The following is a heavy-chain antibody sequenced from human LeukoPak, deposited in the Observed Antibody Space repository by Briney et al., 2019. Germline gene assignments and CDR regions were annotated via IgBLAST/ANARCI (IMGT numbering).Heavy chain of an antibody. CDR1: GFTFSSYG. J-gene: IGHJ4*02. Sequence: GGSLRLSCAASGFTFSSYGMHWVRQAPGKGLEWVAVISYDGSNKYYADSVKGRFTISRDNSKNTLYLQMNSLRAKDTAVYYCAKDWDTAMVTNYWGQGTLVTVSS. D-gene: IGHD5-18*01. CDR3: AKDWDTAMVTNY. CDR2: ISYDGSNK. V-gene: IGHV3-30*18.